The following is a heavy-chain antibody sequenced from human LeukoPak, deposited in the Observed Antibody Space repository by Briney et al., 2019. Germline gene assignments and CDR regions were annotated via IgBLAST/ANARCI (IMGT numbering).Heavy chain of an antibody. D-gene: IGHD3-10*01. Sequence: ASVKVSCKASGYTFTGYYIHWVRQAPGQGLEWMGWINPNSGGTNYAQKFQGRVTMTRDTSISTAYMELSRLRSDDTAVYYYARDPYYYGSGSYYGYYYYYMDVWGKGTTVTVSS. CDR2: INPNSGGT. V-gene: IGHV1-2*02. CDR3: ARDPYYYGSGSYYGYYYYYMDV. CDR1: GYTFTGYY. J-gene: IGHJ6*03.